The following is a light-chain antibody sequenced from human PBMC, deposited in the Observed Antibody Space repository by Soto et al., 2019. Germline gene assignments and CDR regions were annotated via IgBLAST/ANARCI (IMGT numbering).Light chain of an antibody. CDR1: SSDVGGYKL. CDR2: EDS. J-gene: IGLJ3*02. V-gene: IGLV2-23*01. Sequence: QSALTQPASVSGSPGQSITITCTGTSSDVGGYKLVSWYQQHPGKAPKLMIYEDSKRPSGLFNRFSGSKSGNTASPTISGLQAEDEADYYCSSYAGSSTWVFGGGTKLTVL. CDR3: SSYAGSSTWV.